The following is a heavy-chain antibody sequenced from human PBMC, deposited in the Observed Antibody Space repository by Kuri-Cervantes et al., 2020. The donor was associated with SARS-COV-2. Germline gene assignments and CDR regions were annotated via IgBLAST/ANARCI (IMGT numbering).Heavy chain of an antibody. V-gene: IGHV1-58*02. CDR2: IVVGSGDT. CDR3: SLDAFDY. CDR1: GFTFTGST. J-gene: IGHJ4*02. D-gene: IGHD2-8*01. Sequence: SVKVSCKASGFTFTGSTIQWVRQVRGQGLEWTGWIVVGSGDTSYTQEFQDRVTITRDMSTATAYMELRTLRSEDTAVYFCSLDAFDYWGQGTLVTVSS.